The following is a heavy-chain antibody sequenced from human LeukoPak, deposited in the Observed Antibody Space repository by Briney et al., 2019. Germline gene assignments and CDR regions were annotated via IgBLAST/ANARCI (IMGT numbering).Heavy chain of an antibody. V-gene: IGHV4-59*12. D-gene: IGHD6-6*01. CDR2: FHYSGNS. J-gene: IGHJ3*02. CDR1: GGSLNTYY. Sequence: SETLSLTCTVSGGSLNTYYWSWIRQPPGKGLEWIGYFHYSGNSNYSPSLKSRVTMSLDTSKNQFSLNLNSVTAADTAVYYCVRRVAVRGFYGFDIWGQGAMVTVSS. CDR3: VRRVAVRGFYGFDI.